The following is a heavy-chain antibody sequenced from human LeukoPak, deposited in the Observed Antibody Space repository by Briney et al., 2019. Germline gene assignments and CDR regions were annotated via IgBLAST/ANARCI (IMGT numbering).Heavy chain of an antibody. D-gene: IGHD2-2*02. CDR1: GGSISSSSYY. J-gene: IGHJ4*02. CDR3: ARCVPAAINFDY. Sequence: SSETLSLTCTVSGGSISSSSYYWGWIRQPPGKGLEWIGSIYYSGSTYYNPSLKSRVTISVDTSKNQFSLKLSSVTAADTAVYYCARCVPAAINFDYWGQGTLVTVSS. V-gene: IGHV4-39*01. CDR2: IYYSGST.